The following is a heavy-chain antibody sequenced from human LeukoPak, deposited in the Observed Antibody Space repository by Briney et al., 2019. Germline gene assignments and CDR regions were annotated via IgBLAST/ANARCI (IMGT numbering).Heavy chain of an antibody. CDR1: GGTFSSYA. CDR3: ARHDWQLHNWFDP. Sequence: ASVKVSCKASGGTFSSYAISWVRQAPGQGLEWMGGIIPIIGTANYAQKFQGRVTITADESTSTAYMELSSLRSEDTAVHYCARHDWQLHNWFDPWGQGTLVTVSS. D-gene: IGHD2-15*01. CDR2: IIPIIGTA. J-gene: IGHJ5*02. V-gene: IGHV1-69*13.